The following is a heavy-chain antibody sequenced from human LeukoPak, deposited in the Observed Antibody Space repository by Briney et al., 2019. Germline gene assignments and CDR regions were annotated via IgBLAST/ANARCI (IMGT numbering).Heavy chain of an antibody. J-gene: IGHJ3*02. CDR2: ISGSGGST. Sequence: GGSLRLSCAASGFTFSSYAISWVRQAPGKGLEWVSAISGSGGSTYYADSVKGRFTISRDNSKNTLYLQMNSLRAEDTAVYYCASVGATLRDAFDIWGQGTMVTVSS. CDR1: GFTFSSYA. CDR3: ASVGATLRDAFDI. D-gene: IGHD1-26*01. V-gene: IGHV3-23*01.